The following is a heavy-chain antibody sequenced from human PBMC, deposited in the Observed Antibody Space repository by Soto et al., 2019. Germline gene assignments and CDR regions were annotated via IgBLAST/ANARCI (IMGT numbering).Heavy chain of an antibody. CDR3: ARGPTWSGYYPFDY. D-gene: IGHD3-3*01. V-gene: IGHV4-31*03. CDR2: IYYSGNT. Sequence: SETPSLTCTVSGGSISSGNYYWSWIRQHPGKGLEWIGYIYYSGNTYYNPSLKSRVTISVDTSKNQFSLKLSSVTAADTAVYYCARGPTWSGYYPFDYWGQGTLVTVSS. CDR1: GGSISSGNYY. J-gene: IGHJ4*02.